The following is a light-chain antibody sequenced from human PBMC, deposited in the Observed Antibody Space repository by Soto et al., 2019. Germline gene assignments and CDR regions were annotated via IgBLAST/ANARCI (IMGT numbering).Light chain of an antibody. CDR3: AAWDDSLNGPV. V-gene: IGLV1-44*01. CDR1: SSNIGSNT. J-gene: IGLJ2*01. Sequence: QSVLTQPPSASGTPGQRVTISCSGSSSNIGSNTVNWYQQLPGTAPKLLIYSNNQRPSGVPDRFSGSKSGTSASLAISGLQSEDEADYYCAAWDDSLNGPVFGGGTTVTVL. CDR2: SNN.